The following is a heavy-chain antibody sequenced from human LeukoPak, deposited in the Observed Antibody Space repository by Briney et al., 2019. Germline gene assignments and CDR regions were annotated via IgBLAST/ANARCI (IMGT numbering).Heavy chain of an antibody. D-gene: IGHD1-26*01. Sequence: GGSLRLSCAASGFTFSVSAMHWVRQASGKGLEWVGRIRSKANSYATAYAASVKGRFTISRDDSKNTAYLQMNSLKTEDTAVYYCTRLGATPFDYWGQGTLVTVSS. CDR1: GFTFSVSA. J-gene: IGHJ4*02. CDR2: IRSKANSYAT. CDR3: TRLGATPFDY. V-gene: IGHV3-73*01.